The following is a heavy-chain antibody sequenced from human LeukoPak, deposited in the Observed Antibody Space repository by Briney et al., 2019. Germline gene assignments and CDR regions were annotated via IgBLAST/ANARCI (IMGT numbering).Heavy chain of an antibody. D-gene: IGHD3-22*01. CDR3: ARVGLAMMMVDY. CDR2: IYHSGST. V-gene: IGHV4-30-2*01. Sequence: SQTLSLTCAVSGCSISSGGYSWSWIRQPPGKGLEWIGYIYHSGSTYYNPSLKSRVTISVDRSKNQFSLKLSSVTAADTAVYYCARVGLAMMMVDYWGQGTLVTVSS. J-gene: IGHJ4*02. CDR1: GCSISSGGYS.